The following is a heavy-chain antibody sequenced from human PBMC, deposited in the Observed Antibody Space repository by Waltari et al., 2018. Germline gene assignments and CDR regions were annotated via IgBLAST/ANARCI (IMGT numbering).Heavy chain of an antibody. CDR2: IKQDGSEK. CDR1: GFTLSSDR. D-gene: IGHD3-10*01. CDR3: ARDQNYYGSGTGFDY. J-gene: IGHJ4*02. Sequence: EVQLVEAGGGLVQPGGSLRLSCAASGFTLSSDRMRWGRQAPGQGLEWVANIKQDGSEKYYVDSVKGRFTISRDNAKNSLYLQMNSLRAEDTAVYYCARDQNYYGSGTGFDYWGQGTLVTVSS. V-gene: IGHV3-7*01.